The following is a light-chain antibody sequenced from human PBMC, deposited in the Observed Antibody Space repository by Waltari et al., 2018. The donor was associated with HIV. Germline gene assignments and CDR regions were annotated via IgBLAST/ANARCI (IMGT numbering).Light chain of an antibody. V-gene: IGKV1-39*01. CDR1: QHINNY. CDR2: SAS. CDR3: HQSYNNPFT. J-gene: IGKJ4*01. Sequence: DIQMTQSPSYLSASVGDRVTITCRASQHINNYVSWYQQKPGKAPKLLMYSASSLQSSVPPRFSGSGYGTDFTLTISNLQPDDFVTYYCHQSYNNPFTFGVGTKVDI.